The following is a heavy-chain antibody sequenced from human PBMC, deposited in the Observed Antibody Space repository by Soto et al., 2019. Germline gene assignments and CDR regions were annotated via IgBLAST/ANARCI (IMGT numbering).Heavy chain of an antibody. J-gene: IGHJ3*02. V-gene: IGHV3-23*01. CDR2: ISGSGGST. CDR3: AKVLFSGSYRPFDAFDI. D-gene: IGHD1-26*01. Sequence: GGSLRLSCAASGFTFGSYAMSWVRQAPGKGLEWVSAISGSGGSTYYADSVKGRFTISRDNSKNTLYLQMNSLRAEDTAIYYCAKVLFSGSYRPFDAFDIWGQGTMVTVSS. CDR1: GFTFGSYA.